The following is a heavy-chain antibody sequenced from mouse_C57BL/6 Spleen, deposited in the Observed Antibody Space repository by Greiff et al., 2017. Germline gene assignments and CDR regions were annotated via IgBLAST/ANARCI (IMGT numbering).Heavy chain of an antibody. CDR3: ARGGYSDYYAMDY. J-gene: IGHJ4*01. CDR1: GYSITSGYY. Sequence: EVQLQESGPGLVKPSQSLSLTCSVTGYSITSGYYWNWIRHFPGNKLEWMGYISYDGSNNYNPSLKNRISITRDTSKNQFFLKLNSVTTEDTATYYCARGGYSDYYAMDYWGQGTSVTVSS. V-gene: IGHV3-6*01. CDR2: ISYDGSN. D-gene: IGHD2-14*01.